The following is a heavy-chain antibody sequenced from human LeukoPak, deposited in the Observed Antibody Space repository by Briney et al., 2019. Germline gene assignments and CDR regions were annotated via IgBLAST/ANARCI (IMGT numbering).Heavy chain of an antibody. Sequence: GGSLRLSCAASGFTLSSNYMRWVGQAPGKGREGGSVIYSGGSTYYSDSVYCRFPISSDNSKITLYLQMNSLRAEDTAVYYCARDSTFLGSFGFLVVTAIRSARGYAFDIWGQGTMVTVSS. CDR1: GFTLSSNY. V-gene: IGHV3-66*01. CDR2: IYSGGST. J-gene: IGHJ3*02. D-gene: IGHD2-21*02. CDR3: ARDSTFLGSFGFLVVTAIRSARGYAFDI.